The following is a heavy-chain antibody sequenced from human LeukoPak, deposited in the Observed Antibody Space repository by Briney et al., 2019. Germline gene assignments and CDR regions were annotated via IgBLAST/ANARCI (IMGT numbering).Heavy chain of an antibody. CDR2: INHSGST. D-gene: IGHD3-10*01. J-gene: IGHJ4*02. V-gene: IGHV4-34*01. CDR1: GGSFSGYY. CDR3: AGFDYGSGSYIRPLDY. Sequence: PSETLSLTCAVYGGSFSGYYWSWIRQPPGKGLEWIGEINHSGSTSYNPSLKSRVTISVDTSKNQFSLKLSSVTAADTAVYYCAGFDYGSGSYIRPLDYWGQGTLVTVSS.